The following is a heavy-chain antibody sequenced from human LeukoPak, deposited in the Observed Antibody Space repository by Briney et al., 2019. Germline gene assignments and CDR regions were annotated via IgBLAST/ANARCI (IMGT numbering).Heavy chain of an antibody. CDR3: ARVPGYCSGGSCFPWSV. CDR1: GFTFSNYW. J-gene: IGHJ6*02. Sequence: GGSLRLSCEASGFTFSNYWMTWVRQAPEKGLEWVANIKADESEKYYVDSVTGRFTISRDNAKNTLYLQMNRLRVEDTAVYYCARVPGYCSGGSCFPWSVWGQGTTVTVSS. D-gene: IGHD2-15*01. CDR2: IKADESEK. V-gene: IGHV3-7*03.